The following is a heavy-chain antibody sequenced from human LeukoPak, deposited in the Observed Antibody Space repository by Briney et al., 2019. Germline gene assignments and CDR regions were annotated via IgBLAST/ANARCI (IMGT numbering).Heavy chain of an antibody. CDR1: GFTFSDYY. Sequence: PGGSLRLSCTASGFTFSDYYMTWIRQAPGKGLEWISYVSSSGSTIYYADSVKGRFTISRDNAKNSLSLQMNSLRAEDTAVYYCARGRWLSPDYWGQGTLVTVSS. J-gene: IGHJ4*02. CDR3: ARGRWLSPDY. D-gene: IGHD6-19*01. CDR2: VSSSGSTI. V-gene: IGHV3-11*01.